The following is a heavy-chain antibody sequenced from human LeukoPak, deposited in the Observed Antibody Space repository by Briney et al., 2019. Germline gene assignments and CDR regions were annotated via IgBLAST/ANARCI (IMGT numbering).Heavy chain of an antibody. CDR2: IYYSGST. CDR1: GGSISSGGYS. V-gene: IGHV4-31*03. J-gene: IGHJ4*02. D-gene: IGHD5-18*01. Sequence: SETLSLTGTVSGGSISSGGYSWSWIRQHPGKGREWIGYIYYSGSTYYNPSLKSRVTISVDTSKNQFSLKLSSVTAADTAVYYCARRGYSYGLGTNFDYWGQGTLVTVSS. CDR3: ARRGYSYGLGTNFDY.